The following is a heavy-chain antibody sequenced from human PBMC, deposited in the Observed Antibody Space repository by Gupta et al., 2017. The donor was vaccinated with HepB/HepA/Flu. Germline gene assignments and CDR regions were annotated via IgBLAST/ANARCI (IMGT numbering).Heavy chain of an antibody. V-gene: IGHV1-18*01. D-gene: IGHD4-17*01. CDR1: GYTFNRYD. Sequence: QGELVQSGAEVKMPGASVKVSCRAHGYTFNRYDISGLLRAPGQGLEWMGWISAYNGNTDYAQKFQGRVIMTTDASTSTAYMELRSLRSDDAAVYYCARGTTVTRNPLYWYFDLWGRGTLVTVSS. CDR3: ARGTTVTRNPLYWYFDL. J-gene: IGHJ2*01. CDR2: ISAYNGNT.